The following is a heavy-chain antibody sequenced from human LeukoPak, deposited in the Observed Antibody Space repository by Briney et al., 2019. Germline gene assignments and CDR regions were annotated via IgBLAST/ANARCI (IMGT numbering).Heavy chain of an antibody. Sequence: ASVKVSCKASGYTFTGYYMHWVRQAPGQGLEWMGWINPNSGGTNYAQKFQGRVTMTRDTSISTAYMELSRLRSDDTAVYYCARDFFVTGKTTSGAFDIWGQGTMVTVSS. CDR1: GYTFTGYY. CDR2: INPNSGGT. V-gene: IGHV1-2*02. J-gene: IGHJ3*02. CDR3: ARDFFVTGKTTSGAFDI. D-gene: IGHD2-2*01.